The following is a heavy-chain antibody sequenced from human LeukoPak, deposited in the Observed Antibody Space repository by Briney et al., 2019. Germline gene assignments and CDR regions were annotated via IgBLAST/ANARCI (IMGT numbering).Heavy chain of an antibody. CDR1: GGTFSSYA. CDR3: ARSGGFLGYCSSTSCYNY. Sequence: ASVKVSCKASGGTFSSYAISWVRQAPGQGLEWMGWISAYNGNTNYAQKLQGRVTMTTDTSTSTAYMELRSLRSDDTAVYYYARSGGFLGYCSSTSCYNYWGQGTLVTVSS. V-gene: IGHV1-18*01. D-gene: IGHD2-2*01. CDR2: ISAYNGNT. J-gene: IGHJ4*02.